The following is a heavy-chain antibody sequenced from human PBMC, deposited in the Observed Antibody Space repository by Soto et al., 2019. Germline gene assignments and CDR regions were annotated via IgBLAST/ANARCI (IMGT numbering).Heavy chain of an antibody. D-gene: IGHD5-18*01. CDR1: GYSFTSYW. CDR2: IYPGDSDT. CDR3: ARPGRGYSYGLYYFDY. V-gene: IGHV5-51*01. Sequence: GESLKISCKGSGYSFTSYWIGWVRQMPGKGLEWMGIIYPGDSDTRYSPSFQGQVTISADKSISTAYLQWSSRKASDTAMYYCARPGRGYSYGLYYFDYWGQGTLVTVSS. J-gene: IGHJ4*02.